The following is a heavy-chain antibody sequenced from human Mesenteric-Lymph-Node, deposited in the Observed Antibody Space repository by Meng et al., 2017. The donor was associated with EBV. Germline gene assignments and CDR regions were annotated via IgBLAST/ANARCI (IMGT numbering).Heavy chain of an antibody. V-gene: IGHV4-34*01. J-gene: IGHJ4*02. Sequence: QEEAEPSGAGPMQPPAPTSLPSAFSRGSFSGCVWCRSHPPPGKGQWLVGEINHSDNTNCPSSLKSRIIISEDTTKNQFPMKLSSVTAADTAVYYCARRGKVGAGYWGQGTLVTVSS. D-gene: IGHD1-26*01. CDR3: ARRGKVGAGY. CDR1: RGSFSGCV. CDR2: INHSDNT.